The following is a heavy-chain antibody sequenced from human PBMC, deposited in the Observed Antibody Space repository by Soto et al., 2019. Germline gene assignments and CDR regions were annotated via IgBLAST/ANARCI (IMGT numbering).Heavy chain of an antibody. CDR1: EFSFSSHA. V-gene: IGHV3-23*01. D-gene: IGHD3-9*01. CDR3: AKNLLPGGNNFDI. J-gene: IGHJ3*02. CDR2: ISGSGDRT. Sequence: GGSLRLSCAASEFSFSSHAMSWVRQAPGKGLEWVSGISGSGDRTYYADSVKGRLTISRDNSKNLLYLQMNSLKGEDTAIYFCAKNLLPGGNNFDIWGQGTMVTVSS.